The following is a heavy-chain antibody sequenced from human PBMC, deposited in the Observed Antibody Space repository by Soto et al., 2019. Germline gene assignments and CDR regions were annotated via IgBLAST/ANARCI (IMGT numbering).Heavy chain of an antibody. CDR2: ISGSGGST. V-gene: IGHV3-23*01. CDR1: GFTFSSYA. Sequence: PGGSLRLSCAASGFTFSSYAMSWVRQAPGKGLEWVSAISGSGGSTYYADSVKGRFTISRDNSKNTLYLQMNSLRAEDTAVYYCARVPAAKGCLAYHNSGMEVWGQGTTVTVSS. D-gene: IGHD2-2*01. J-gene: IGHJ6*02. CDR3: ARVPAAKGCLAYHNSGMEV.